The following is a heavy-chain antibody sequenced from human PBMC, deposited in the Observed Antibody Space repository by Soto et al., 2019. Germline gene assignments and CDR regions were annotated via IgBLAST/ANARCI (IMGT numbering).Heavy chain of an antibody. Sequence: SETLSLTCAVYGGSFSGYYWTWIRQSPGKGLEWIGQINHSGSTIYNPSLKSRVTISLLTSKNQFSLELSSVTAADTAVYYCARGLFSENYYSGGWYYFDYWGQGTLVTVSS. V-gene: IGHV4-34*01. CDR3: ARGLFSENYYSGGWYYFDY. CDR1: GGSFSGYY. D-gene: IGHD1-26*01. CDR2: INHSGST. J-gene: IGHJ4*02.